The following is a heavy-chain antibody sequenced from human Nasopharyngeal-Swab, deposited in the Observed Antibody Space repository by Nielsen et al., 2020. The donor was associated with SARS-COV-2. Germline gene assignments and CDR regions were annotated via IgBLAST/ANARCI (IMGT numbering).Heavy chain of an antibody. CDR1: GFSFRSYW. V-gene: IGHV3-7*01. CDR2: IKEDGSER. D-gene: IGHD1-1*01. CDR3: ARNLLEFIALDY. Sequence: GSLKISSAASGFSFRSYWVSWFRQAPGKGLEWVANIKEDGSERNYGDSVKGRFTISRDNARNSVYLQMYSLRAEDTATYYCARNLLEFIALDYWGQGTLVTVSS. J-gene: IGHJ4*02.